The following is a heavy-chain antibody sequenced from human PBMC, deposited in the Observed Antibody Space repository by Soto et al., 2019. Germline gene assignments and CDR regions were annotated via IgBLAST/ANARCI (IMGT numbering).Heavy chain of an antibody. CDR1: GGTFXSYA. V-gene: IGHV1-69*13. Sequence: GXSVKVSCKASGGTFXSYAISWVRQAPGQGLEWMGGIIPILDTANYAQKFQGRVTITADESTSTAYMELSSLRSEDTAVYYCARHDCISSSCYYYYYYGMDVWGQGTTVTVSS. CDR3: ARHDCISSSCYYYYYYGMDV. CDR2: IIPILDTA. J-gene: IGHJ6*02. D-gene: IGHD2-15*01.